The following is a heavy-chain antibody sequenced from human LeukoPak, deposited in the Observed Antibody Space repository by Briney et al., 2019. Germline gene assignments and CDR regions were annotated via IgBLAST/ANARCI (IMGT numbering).Heavy chain of an antibody. D-gene: IGHD5-24*01. V-gene: IGHV1-69*04. CDR2: IIPIFGIA. Sequence: ASVKVSCKASGGTFSSYAISWVRQAPGQGLEWMGRIIPIFGIANYAQKFQGRVTITADKSTSTAYMELRSLRSEDTAVYYCARQAGTVEMAYFDYWGQGTLVTVSS. CDR1: GGTFSSYA. CDR3: ARQAGTVEMAYFDY. J-gene: IGHJ4*02.